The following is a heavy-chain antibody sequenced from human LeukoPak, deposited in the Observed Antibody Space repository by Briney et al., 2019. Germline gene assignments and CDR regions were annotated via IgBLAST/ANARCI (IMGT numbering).Heavy chain of an antibody. CDR2: IYYSGST. D-gene: IGHD6-13*01. CDR1: GGSISSYY. Sequence: SETLSLTCTVSGGSISSYYWSWIRQPPGKGLEWIGYIYYSGSTYYNPSLKSRVTISVDTSKNQFSLKLSSVTAADTAVYYCARAGSYSSSFDYWGQGTLVTVSS. J-gene: IGHJ4*02. V-gene: IGHV4-59*12. CDR3: ARAGSYSSSFDY.